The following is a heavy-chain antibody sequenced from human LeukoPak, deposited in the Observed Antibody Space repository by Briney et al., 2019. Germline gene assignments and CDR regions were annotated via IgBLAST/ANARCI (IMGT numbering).Heavy chain of an antibody. Sequence: GGSLRLSCAASGFTFSSYSMNWVRQAPGKGLEWVSSISSSSSYIYYADSVKGRFTISRDNAKNSLYLQMNSLRAEDTAVYYCARELYSSGWNDYWGQGTLVTVSS. D-gene: IGHD6-19*01. V-gene: IGHV3-21*01. J-gene: IGHJ4*02. CDR1: GFTFSSYS. CDR3: ARELYSSGWNDY. CDR2: ISSSSSYI.